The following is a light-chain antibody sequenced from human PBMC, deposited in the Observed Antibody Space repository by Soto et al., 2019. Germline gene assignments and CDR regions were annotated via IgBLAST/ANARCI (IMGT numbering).Light chain of an antibody. V-gene: IGKV3-20*01. CDR3: LRYGSPPPWT. CDR2: GAS. J-gene: IGKJ1*01. Sequence: IVVNKKPSDQHGSPGKTATLSCRASQNISSYLIWYQQKPGQAPRLLIYGASSRATGIPDRFSGSGSGTDFTRTISGLETHDYAVYYCLRYGSPPPWTIGRGTKVEIK. CDR1: QNISSY.